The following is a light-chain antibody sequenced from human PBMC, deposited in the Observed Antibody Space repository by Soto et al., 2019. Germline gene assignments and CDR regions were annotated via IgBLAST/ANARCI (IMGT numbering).Light chain of an antibody. Sequence: TLSGRASHGVRGGFLGCYQQIAGRAPRLIIHGASSTATGIPDRFSGSGSGTDFTLTISRLEPEDFAVYYCQQYGSSPLSFGGGTKVDIK. CDR3: QQYGSSPLS. V-gene: IGKV3-20*01. J-gene: IGKJ4*01. CDR1: HGVRGGF. CDR2: GAS.